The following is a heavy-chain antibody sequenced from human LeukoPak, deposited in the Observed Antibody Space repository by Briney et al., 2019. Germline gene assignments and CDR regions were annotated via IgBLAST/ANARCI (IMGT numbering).Heavy chain of an antibody. CDR3: AKARGSGWHDPWYLDY. Sequence: GRSLRLSCAASGFTFSNYAMHWVRQAPGTGLELVAVIWFDGTNKYYGDSVRGRFTIFRDNSKNRLYLQMNSLRAEDTAVYYCAKARGSGWHDPWYLDYWGQGTLVTVSS. CDR2: IWFDGTNK. J-gene: IGHJ4*02. CDR1: GFTFSNYA. V-gene: IGHV3-33*06. D-gene: IGHD6-19*01.